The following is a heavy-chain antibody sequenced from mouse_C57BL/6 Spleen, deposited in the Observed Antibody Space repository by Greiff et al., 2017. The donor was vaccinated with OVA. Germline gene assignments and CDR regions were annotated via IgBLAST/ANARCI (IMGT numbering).Heavy chain of an antibody. V-gene: IGHV1-77*01. D-gene: IGHD2-4*01. J-gene: IGHJ3*01. CDR1: GYPFTDYY. CDR3: ASPLYDYSWFAY. Sequence: QVQLQQSGAELVKPGASVKISCKASGYPFTDYYINWVKQRPGQGLEWIGKIGPGSGSTYYNEKFKVKATLTADKSSSTAYMQLSSLTSEDSAVYFCASPLYDYSWFAYWGQGTLVTVSA. CDR2: IGPGSGST.